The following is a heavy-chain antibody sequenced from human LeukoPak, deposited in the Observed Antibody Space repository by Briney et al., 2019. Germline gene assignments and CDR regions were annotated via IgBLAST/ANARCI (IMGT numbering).Heavy chain of an antibody. Sequence: PGGSLRLYCADSGFTNSVYYMSWIRQATGKGLEWVSYVSSSGSTIYYADSVKGRFTISRDNAKNSLYLQMNSLRAEDTAVYYCARDYYGSGSYLDYWGQGTLVSVSS. CDR3: ARDYYGSGSYLDY. CDR2: VSSSGSTI. CDR1: GFTNSVYY. V-gene: IGHV3-11*01. D-gene: IGHD3-10*01. J-gene: IGHJ4*02.